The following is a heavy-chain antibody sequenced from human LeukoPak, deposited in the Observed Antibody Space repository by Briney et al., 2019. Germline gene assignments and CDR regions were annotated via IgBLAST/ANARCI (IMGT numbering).Heavy chain of an antibody. J-gene: IGHJ4*02. CDR2: ISGDGGTT. Sequence: GGSLRLSCAASGFTFFDYAMHWVRQAPGKGLEWVSLISGDGGTTYQADSVKGRFTISRDNSKNALYLQMNSLGTEDTALYYCAEGGTYNSDSSYYSWGQGTLVTVSS. V-gene: IGHV3-43*02. CDR3: AEGGTYNSDSSYYS. CDR1: GFTFFDYA. D-gene: IGHD3-22*01.